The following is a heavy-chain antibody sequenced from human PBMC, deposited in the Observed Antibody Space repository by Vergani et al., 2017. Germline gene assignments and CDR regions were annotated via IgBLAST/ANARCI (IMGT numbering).Heavy chain of an antibody. V-gene: IGHV3-9*01. CDR1: GFTFDDYV. CDR2: ISWNSGSI. J-gene: IGHJ2*01. Sequence: EVQLVESGGGLVQPGRSLRLSCAASGFTFDDYVMHWVRQAPGKGLEWVSGISWNSGSIGYADSVKGRFTISRDNAKNSLYLQMNSLRAEDTALYYCAKGRYGSGSYWYFDVWGRGTLVTVSS. D-gene: IGHD3-10*01. CDR3: AKGRYGSGSYWYFDV.